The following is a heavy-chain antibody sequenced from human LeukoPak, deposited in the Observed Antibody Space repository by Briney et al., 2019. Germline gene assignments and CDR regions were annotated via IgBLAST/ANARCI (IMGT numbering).Heavy chain of an antibody. D-gene: IGHD3-22*01. J-gene: IGHJ3*02. V-gene: IGHV4-59*01. CDR3: ARERGDYYDSSGYPSGAFDI. CDR1: GGSISSYY. CDR2: IYYSGGT. Sequence: SETLSLTCTVSGGSISSYYWSWIRQPPGKGLEWIGYIYYSGGTNYNPSLKSRVTISVDTPKNQFSLKLSSVTAADTAVYYCARERGDYYDSSGYPSGAFDIWGQGTMVTVSS.